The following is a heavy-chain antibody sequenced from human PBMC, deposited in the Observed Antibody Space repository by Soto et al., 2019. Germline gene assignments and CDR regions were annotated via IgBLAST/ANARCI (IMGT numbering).Heavy chain of an antibody. CDR2: IYYSGST. V-gene: IGHV4-59*08. CDR3: ARQGITMIVVVVTDNWFGP. J-gene: IGHJ5*02. D-gene: IGHD3-22*01. Sequence: SETLSLTCTVSGGSISSYYWSWIRQPPGKGLEWIGYIYYSGSTNYNPSLKSRVTISADTTKTQFSLKLRSVTAADTAVYYCARQGITMIVVVVTDNWFGPWGQGTLVTVSS. CDR1: GGSISSYY.